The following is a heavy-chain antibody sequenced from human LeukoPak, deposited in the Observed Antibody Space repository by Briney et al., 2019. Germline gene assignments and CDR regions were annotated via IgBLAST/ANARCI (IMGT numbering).Heavy chain of an antibody. V-gene: IGHV4-39*07. D-gene: IGHD5-18*01. CDR1: GGSISSSSYY. J-gene: IGHJ4*02. CDR2: IYYSGST. Sequence: PSETLSLTCTVSGGSISSSSYYWGWIRQPPGKGLEWIGSIYYSGSTYYNPSLKSRVTISVDTSKNQFSLKLSSVTAADTALYYCARENGYRYDYWGQGTLATVSS. CDR3: ARENGYRYDY.